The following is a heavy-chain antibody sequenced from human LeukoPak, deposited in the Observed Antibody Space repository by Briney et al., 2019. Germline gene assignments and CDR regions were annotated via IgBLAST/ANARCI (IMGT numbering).Heavy chain of an antibody. V-gene: IGHV3-74*01. CDR1: GFVFSNNW. Sequence: GGSLRLSCAASGFVFSNNWMYWVRQAPGRGLVWVSRINSDGSSIAYADSVKGRFTISRDNSKNTLFLQMNSLRAEDTAVYYCARGGYSSSWYHFDYWGQGTLVTVSS. CDR2: INSDGSSI. CDR3: ARGGYSSSWYHFDY. J-gene: IGHJ4*02. D-gene: IGHD6-13*01.